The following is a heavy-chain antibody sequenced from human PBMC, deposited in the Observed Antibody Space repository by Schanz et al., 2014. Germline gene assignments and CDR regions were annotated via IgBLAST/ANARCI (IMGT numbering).Heavy chain of an antibody. CDR2: IVPIAGIT. D-gene: IGHD2-2*01. Sequence: QVQLVQSGAEVKKPGSSMKVSCKASGGTFSTYPINWLRQAPGQGLEWMGRIVPIAGITNYAQRFQGRVTITADKSTSTAYMELSSLRYEDTALYYCARGAMPGTFDIWGQGTMVTVSS. J-gene: IGHJ3*02. CDR1: GGTFSTYP. CDR3: ARGAMPGTFDI. V-gene: IGHV1-69*04.